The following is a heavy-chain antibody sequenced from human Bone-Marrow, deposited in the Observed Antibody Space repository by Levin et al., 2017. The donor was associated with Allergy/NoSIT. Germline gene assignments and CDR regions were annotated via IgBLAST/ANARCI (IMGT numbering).Heavy chain of an antibody. V-gene: IGHV2-5*02. D-gene: IGHD1-1*01. CDR1: GFSLTTRPVG. CDR2: IYWDDDK. J-gene: IGHJ3*02. CDR3: AHRQDMDGNWDVGAFDI. Sequence: SGPTLVKPTQTLTLTCTFSGFSLTTRPVGMGWIRQPPGKALEWLAFIYWDDDKRYSPSLKSRLTITKVTSKNQVVLIMSNMDHVDTTTYYCAHRQDMDGNWDVGAFDIWGQGTMVTVSS.